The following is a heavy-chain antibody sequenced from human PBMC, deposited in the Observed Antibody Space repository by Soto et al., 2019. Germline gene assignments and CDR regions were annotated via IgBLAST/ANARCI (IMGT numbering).Heavy chain of an antibody. CDR3: ATGRPRYSSGWYQYVGSNFDY. D-gene: IGHD6-19*01. CDR1: GGSFSGYY. CDR2: INHSGST. Sequence: TLSLTCAVYGGSFSGYYWSWIRQPPGKGLEWIGEINHSGSTNYNPSLKSRVTISVDTSKNQFSLKLSSLRSEDTAVYYCATGRPRYSSGWYQYVGSNFDYWGQGTLVTVSS. V-gene: IGHV4-34*01. J-gene: IGHJ4*02.